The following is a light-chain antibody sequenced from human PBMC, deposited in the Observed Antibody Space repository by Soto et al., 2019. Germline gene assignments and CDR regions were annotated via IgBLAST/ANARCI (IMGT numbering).Light chain of an antibody. J-gene: IGKJ1*01. CDR2: GAS. CDR1: QSVSSR. CDR3: HQYNNFWT. Sequence: EIVITQSPATLSVSPGERVTLFCRASQSVSSRLAWYHQKPGQSPRLLIYGASTRATGIPARFSGSGSGTEFTLTISSLQSEDFGLYYCHQYNNFWTFGQGTKVDIK. V-gene: IGKV3-15*01.